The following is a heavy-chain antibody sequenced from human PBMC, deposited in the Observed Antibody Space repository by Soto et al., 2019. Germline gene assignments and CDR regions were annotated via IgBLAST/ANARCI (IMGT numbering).Heavy chain of an antibody. CDR3: DHAAGANNYGMDV. D-gene: IGHD1-26*01. J-gene: IGHJ6*02. CDR1: EFTVSSNY. Sequence: VGSLRFSCASPEFTVSSNYMNCVRQSPGKGLECVSTIYSGGSTYYADSVKGRFTISRDNSKNTLYLQMNNLRAEDTAVYYCDHAAGANNYGMDVLRQGTTGTVSS. V-gene: IGHV3-53*01. CDR2: IYSGGST.